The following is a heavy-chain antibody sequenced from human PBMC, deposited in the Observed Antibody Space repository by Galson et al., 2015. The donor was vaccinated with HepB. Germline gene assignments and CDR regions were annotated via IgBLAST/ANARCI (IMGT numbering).Heavy chain of an antibody. J-gene: IGHJ6*02. V-gene: IGHV1-18*04. CDR3: ARDRTVTTERDYYYYYPMDV. D-gene: IGHD4-17*01. CDR1: GYTFSRYG. CDR2: ISTYNGEI. Sequence: SVKVPCKASGYTFSRYGFSWVRQAPRQGLEWMGWISTYNGEIRYAQKFQGRITMTTDASTNTAYMELRTLRLDDTAVYFCARDRTVTTERDYYYYYPMDVWGQGTTVTVS.